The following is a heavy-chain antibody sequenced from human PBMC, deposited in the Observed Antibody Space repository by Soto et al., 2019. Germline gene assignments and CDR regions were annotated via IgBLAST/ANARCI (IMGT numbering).Heavy chain of an antibody. Sequence: EVQLVESGGGLIQPGGALRLSCAASEFTVSSNYMNWVRQAPGKGLACVSTIYSGGSTYYADYVKGRFTISRDNSKNTLYLQMNNLRAEDTAVYYCAGRVGATNYGMDVWGQGTTVTVSS. CDR1: EFTVSSNY. J-gene: IGHJ6*02. D-gene: IGHD1-26*01. CDR3: AGRVGATNYGMDV. V-gene: IGHV3-53*01. CDR2: IYSGGST.